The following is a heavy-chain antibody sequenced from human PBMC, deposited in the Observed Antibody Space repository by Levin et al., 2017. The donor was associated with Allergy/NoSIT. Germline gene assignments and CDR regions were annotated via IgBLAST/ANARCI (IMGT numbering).Heavy chain of an antibody. D-gene: IGHD4/OR15-4a*01. CDR2: ANAEDGEA. V-gene: IGHV1-24*01. CDR1: GNTLSDLS. Sequence: ASVKVSCKVSGNTLSDLSMHWVRQTPGEGLEWVGTANAEDGEAIHAQRFQDRVTMTEDTSTDTAYMELSSLTSEDTGVYYCASGGAADLDAFDVWGQGTVVTVSS. CDR3: ASGGAADLDAFDV. J-gene: IGHJ3*01.